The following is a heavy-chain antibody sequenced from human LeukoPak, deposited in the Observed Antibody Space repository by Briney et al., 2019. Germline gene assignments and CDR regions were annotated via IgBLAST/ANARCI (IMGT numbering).Heavy chain of an antibody. D-gene: IGHD6-13*01. J-gene: IGHJ3*02. Sequence: PGGSLRLSCAASGFTFSSYSMNWVRQAPGKGLEWVSSISSSSSYIYYADSVKGRFTISRDNAKNSLYLQMNSLRAEDTAVHYCARDSSSSRDAFDIWGQGTMVTVSS. CDR1: GFTFSSYS. V-gene: IGHV3-21*01. CDR3: ARDSSSSRDAFDI. CDR2: ISSSSSYI.